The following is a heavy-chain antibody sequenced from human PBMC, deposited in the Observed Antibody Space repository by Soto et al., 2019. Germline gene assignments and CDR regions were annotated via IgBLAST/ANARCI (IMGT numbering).Heavy chain of an antibody. J-gene: IGHJ4*02. V-gene: IGHV1-3*04. D-gene: IGHD1-26*01. CDR3: VREGPGWELDY. CDR2: INTGNGNT. Sequence: QVKLVQSGAEVKKPGASVKVSCKASGYTFTSYAMNWVRQAPGQRLEWMGWINTGNGNTKNSQKFQGRVTITRDTVASTVSMELSSLRAEDTAVCYWVREGPGWELDYWGQGTLVTVCS. CDR1: GYTFTSYA.